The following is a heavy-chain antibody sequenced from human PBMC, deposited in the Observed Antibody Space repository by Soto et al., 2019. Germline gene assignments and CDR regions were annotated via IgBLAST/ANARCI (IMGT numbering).Heavy chain of an antibody. J-gene: IGHJ4*02. CDR2: ISSSGSTI. CDR3: ARDGPTPLDD. CDR1: GFTFSSYE. Sequence: GGSLRLSCAASGFTFSSYEMNWVRQAPGKGLEWVSYISSSGSTIYYADSVKGRFTISRDNAKNSLYLQMNSLRAEDTAVYYCARDGPTPLDDWGQGTLVTVSS. V-gene: IGHV3-48*03.